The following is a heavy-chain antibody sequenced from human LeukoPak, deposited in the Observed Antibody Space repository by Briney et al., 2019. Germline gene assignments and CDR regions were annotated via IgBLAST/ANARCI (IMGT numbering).Heavy chain of an antibody. D-gene: IGHD5-18*01. CDR2: IYSGGST. Sequence: PGGSLRFSCAASGFTVSSNYMSWVRQAPGKGLEWVSVIYSGGSTYYADSVKGRFTISRDNPKNTLYLQMNSLRAEDTAVYYCARVVDTAYYYFDYWGQGTLVTVSS. V-gene: IGHV3-53*01. J-gene: IGHJ4*02. CDR1: GFTVSSNY. CDR3: ARVVDTAYYYFDY.